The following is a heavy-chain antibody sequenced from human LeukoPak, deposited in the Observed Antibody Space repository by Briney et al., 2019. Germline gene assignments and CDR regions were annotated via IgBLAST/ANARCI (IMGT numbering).Heavy chain of an antibody. J-gene: IGHJ3*02. CDR3: AKDLPMIVVADAFDI. CDR1: GFTFSSYA. V-gene: IGHV3-23*01. D-gene: IGHD3-22*01. CDR2: ISGSGGST. Sequence: PGGSLRLSCAASGFTFSSYAMSWVRQAPGKGLEWVSAISGSGGSTYYADSGKGRFTISRDNSKNTLYLQMTSLRAEDTAVYYCAKDLPMIVVADAFDIWGQGTMVTVSS.